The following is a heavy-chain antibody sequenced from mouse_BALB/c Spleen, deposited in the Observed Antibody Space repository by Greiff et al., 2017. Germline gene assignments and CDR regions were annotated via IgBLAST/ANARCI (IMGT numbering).Heavy chain of an antibody. Sequence: VQLQQSGTVLARPGASVKMSCKASGYSFTSYWMHWVKQRPGQGLEWIGAIYPGNSDTSYNQKFKGKAKLTAVTSASTAYMELSSLTNEDSAVYYCTKGGYYGYFDYWGQGTTLTVSS. D-gene: IGHD1-1*01. V-gene: IGHV1-5*01. CDR2: IYPGNSDT. J-gene: IGHJ2*01. CDR3: TKGGYYGYFDY. CDR1: GYSFTSYW.